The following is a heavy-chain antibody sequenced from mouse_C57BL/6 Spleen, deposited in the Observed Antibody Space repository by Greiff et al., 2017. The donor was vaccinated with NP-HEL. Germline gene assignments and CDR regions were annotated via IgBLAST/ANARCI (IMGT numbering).Heavy chain of an antibody. Sequence: EVQLQQSGPVLVKPGASVKMSCKASGYTFTDYYMNWVKQSHGKSLEWIGVINPYNGGTSYNQKFKGKATLTVDKSSSTAYMELNSLTSEDSAVYYWARDYYAMDYWGQGTSVTVSS. CDR1: GYTFTDYY. CDR3: ARDYYAMDY. CDR2: INPYNGGT. J-gene: IGHJ4*01. V-gene: IGHV1-19*01.